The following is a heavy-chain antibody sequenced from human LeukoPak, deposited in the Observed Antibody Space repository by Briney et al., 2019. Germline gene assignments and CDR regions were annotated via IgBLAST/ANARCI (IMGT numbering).Heavy chain of an antibody. CDR2: IYTSGST. D-gene: IGHD2-21*02. Sequence: SETLSLTCTVSXXSISSYYWSWIRQPPGKGLEWIGYIYTSGSTNYNPSLKSRVTISVDTSKNQFSLKLSSVTAADTAVYYCARLSDDSYFDYWGQGTLVTVSS. J-gene: IGHJ4*02. CDR3: ARLSDDSYFDY. CDR1: XXSISSYY. V-gene: IGHV4-4*09.